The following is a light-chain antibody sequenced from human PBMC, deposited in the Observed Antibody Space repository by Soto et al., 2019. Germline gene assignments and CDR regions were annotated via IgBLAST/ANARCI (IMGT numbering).Light chain of an antibody. CDR3: QQANRLTLT. V-gene: IGKV1-12*01. CDR1: QGISSC. Sequence: IPLTQSPASLSSSVGDRVTIPCRASQGISSCLAWYQQKPGKAPKLLIYAASSLQSGVPSRFSGSGSGTDFTLTISILQHEDFATYYCQQANRLTLTFGGGTKVDIK. CDR2: AAS. J-gene: IGKJ4*01.